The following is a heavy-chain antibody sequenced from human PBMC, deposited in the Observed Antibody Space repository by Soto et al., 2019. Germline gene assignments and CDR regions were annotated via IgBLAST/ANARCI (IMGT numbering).Heavy chain of an antibody. Sequence: KPSETLSLTCTVSGDSISRGFYYWSWIRQHPGKGLEWIGNIYHTGSTDFNPSLKSRLTMSVDTSKNQFSLRLTSVTAADTAVYYCARAKWRSLITMVRGPYFDYWGQGTLVTVSS. V-gene: IGHV4-31*03. D-gene: IGHD3-10*01. CDR2: IYHTGST. J-gene: IGHJ4*02. CDR1: GDSISRGFYY. CDR3: ARAKWRSLITMVRGPYFDY.